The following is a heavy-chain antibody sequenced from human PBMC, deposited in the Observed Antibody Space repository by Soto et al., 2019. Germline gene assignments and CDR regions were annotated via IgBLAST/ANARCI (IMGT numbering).Heavy chain of an antibody. D-gene: IGHD5-18*01. V-gene: IGHV4-39*01. CDR2: IYYSGIT. Sequence: QLQLQESGPGLVKPSETLSLTCTVSGDSISTSFYYWGWVRQSPGKGLEWIGSIYYSGITYYNPSLRSRVTIYADRPKNQFSLKVGSVTAADTAVYYCARQGGDNYGDFDYWGQGTLVTVSS. J-gene: IGHJ4*02. CDR3: ARQGGDNYGDFDY. CDR1: GDSISTSFYY.